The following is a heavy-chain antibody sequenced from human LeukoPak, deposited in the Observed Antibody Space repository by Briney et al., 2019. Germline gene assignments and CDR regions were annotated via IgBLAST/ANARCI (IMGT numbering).Heavy chain of an antibody. CDR2: TRNKANSYTT. V-gene: IGHV3-72*01. J-gene: IGHJ4*02. Sequence: PGGSLRLSCAASGFTFSDHYMDWVRQAPGKGLEWVGRTRNKANSYTTEYAASVKGRFTISRDDSKNSLYLQMNSLRAEDTAVYYCFGPVSGTKSLKYYYDSSGYWDYWGQGTLVTVSS. D-gene: IGHD3-22*01. CDR1: GFTFSDHY. CDR3: FGPVSGTKSLKYYYDSSGYWDY.